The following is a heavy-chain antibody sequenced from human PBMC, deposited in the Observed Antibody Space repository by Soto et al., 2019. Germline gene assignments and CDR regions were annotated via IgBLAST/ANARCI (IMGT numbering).Heavy chain of an antibody. CDR2: ISYDGSNK. Sequence: QVQLVESGGGVVQPGRSLRLSCAASGFTFSSYAMHWVRQAPGKGLEWVAVISYDGSNKYYADSVKGRFTISRDNSKNTLYLQMNSLRAEDTAVYYCARDRGIGYLYGMDVWGQGTTVTVSS. V-gene: IGHV3-30-3*01. D-gene: IGHD5-12*01. CDR3: ARDRGIGYLYGMDV. CDR1: GFTFSSYA. J-gene: IGHJ6*02.